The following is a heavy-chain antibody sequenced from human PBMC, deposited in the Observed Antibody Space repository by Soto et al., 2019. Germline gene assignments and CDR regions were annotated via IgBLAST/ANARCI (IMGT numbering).Heavy chain of an antibody. Sequence: QITLKESGPTLVKPTQTLTLTCTFSGFSLSISGVGVGWIRQPPGKALEWLALIFSNDDKRYSPSLKSRLTITEDTSKNQEVLIMSNIDPVDTATYYGSHRRGSGLFGMDVWGQGTTVTVSS. D-gene: IGHD3-10*01. CDR2: IFSNDDK. V-gene: IGHV2-5*01. CDR1: GFSLSISGVG. J-gene: IGHJ6*02. CDR3: SHRRGSGLFGMDV.